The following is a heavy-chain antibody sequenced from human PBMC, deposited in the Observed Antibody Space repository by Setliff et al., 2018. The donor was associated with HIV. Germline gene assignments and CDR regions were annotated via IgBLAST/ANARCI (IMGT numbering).Heavy chain of an antibody. CDR2: ISSSGSYI. V-gene: IGHV3-21*01. CDR3: ARSLAGHDAFDI. D-gene: IGHD6-19*01. Sequence: GGSLRLSCATSGFTFDSYSMNWVRQAPGKGLEWVSSISSSGSYIYYADSVKGRFAISRDNAKNSLYLQMNSLRAEDTAVYYCARSLAGHDAFDIWGQGTMVTVSS. CDR1: GFTFDSYS. J-gene: IGHJ3*02.